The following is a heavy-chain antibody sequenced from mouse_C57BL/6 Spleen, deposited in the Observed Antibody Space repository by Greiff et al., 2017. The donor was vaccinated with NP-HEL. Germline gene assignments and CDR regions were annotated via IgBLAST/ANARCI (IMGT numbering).Heavy chain of an antibody. Sequence: VQLQQSGAELARPGASVKLSCKASGYTFTSYGISWVKQRTGQGLEWIGEIYPRSGNTYYNEKFKGKATLTADKSSSTAYMELRSLTSEDSAVYFCARINNGSSYWYFDVWGTGTTVTVSS. CDR2: IYPRSGNT. V-gene: IGHV1-81*01. D-gene: IGHD1-1*01. CDR3: ARINNGSSYWYFDV. CDR1: GYTFTSYG. J-gene: IGHJ1*03.